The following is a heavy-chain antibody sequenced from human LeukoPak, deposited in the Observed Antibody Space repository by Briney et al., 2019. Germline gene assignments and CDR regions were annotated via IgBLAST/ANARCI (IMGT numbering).Heavy chain of an antibody. CDR3: AREIRDCTSGVCKTQFRS. CDR2: IIPILGIA. V-gene: IGHV1-69*04. CDR1: GGIFRGFA. Sequence: SVKVSCKACGGIFRGFATCWVRQAPGQGLEWMGRIIPILGIANYAQKFQGRVTITADKSTSTAYMELSSLRSEDTAVYYCAREIRDCTSGVCKTQFRSWRQGTLVTVSS. J-gene: IGHJ5*02. D-gene: IGHD2-8*01.